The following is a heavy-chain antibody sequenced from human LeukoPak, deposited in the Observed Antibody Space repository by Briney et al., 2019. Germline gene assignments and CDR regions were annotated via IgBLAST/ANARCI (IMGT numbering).Heavy chain of an antibody. CDR3: ARDVVAVDSNWFDP. CDR2: IDPYTGGT. V-gene: IGHV1-2*02. D-gene: IGHD6-19*01. J-gene: IGHJ5*02. Sequence: GASVKVSCKTSGYTFSGYHIHWMRQAPGQGLEWIGWIDPYTGGTHFAEKFQGRVTLTRDTSITTLYMELTNLKSDDTSIYFCARDVVAVDSNWFDPWGQGTLVTVSS. CDR1: GYTFSGYH.